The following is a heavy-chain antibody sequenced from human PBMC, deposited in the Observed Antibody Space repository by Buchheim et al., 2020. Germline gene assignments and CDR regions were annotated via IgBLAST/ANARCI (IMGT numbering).Heavy chain of an antibody. J-gene: IGHJ4*02. CDR1: GGSISSSSYY. CDR3: ARHGLYGDRSGFIDY. V-gene: IGHV4-39*01. CDR2: IYYSGRT. D-gene: IGHD6-19*01. Sequence: QLQLQESGPGLVKPSETLSLTCTVSGGSISSSSYYWGWIRQPPGKGLEWIGSIYYSGRTYYNPSLKSRVTMSVDASKNQLSLKLTSVTATDTALYYCARHGLYGDRSGFIDYWGQGTL.